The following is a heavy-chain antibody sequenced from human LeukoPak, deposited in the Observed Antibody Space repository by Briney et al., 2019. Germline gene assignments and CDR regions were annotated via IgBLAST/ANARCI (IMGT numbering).Heavy chain of an antibody. CDR1: GGSISSSSYY. D-gene: IGHD6-13*01. CDR2: IYYSGST. V-gene: IGHV4-61*05. Sequence: SETLSLTCTVSGGSISSSSYYWGWIRQPPGKGLEWIGYIYYSGSTNYNPSLKSRVTISVDTSKNQFSLKLSSVTAADTAVYYCAHGSYSSSWYPHGMDVWGQGTTVTVSS. J-gene: IGHJ6*02. CDR3: AHGSYSSSWYPHGMDV.